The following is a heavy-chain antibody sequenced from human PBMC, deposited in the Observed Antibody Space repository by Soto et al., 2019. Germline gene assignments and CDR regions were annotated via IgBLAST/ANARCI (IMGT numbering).Heavy chain of an antibody. CDR3: ARASGYYYYYMDV. D-gene: IGHD3-10*01. CDR1: GGSISSYY. J-gene: IGHJ6*03. V-gene: IGHV4-59*08. Sequence: SETLSLTCTVSGGSISSYYWSWIRQPPGKGLEWIGHIYYSGSTNYNPSLKSRVTISVDTSKNQFSLKLSSVTAADTAVYYCARASGYYYYYMDVWGKGTTVTVSS. CDR2: IYYSGST.